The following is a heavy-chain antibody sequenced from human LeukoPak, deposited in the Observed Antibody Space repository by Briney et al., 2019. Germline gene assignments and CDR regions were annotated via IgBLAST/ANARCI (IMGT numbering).Heavy chain of an antibody. V-gene: IGHV3-30*04. D-gene: IGHD6-6*01. J-gene: IGHJ4*02. CDR2: ISYDGSNK. CDR3: ARESSSNYYFDY. Sequence: GGSLRLSCAASGFTFSTYAMHWVRQAPGKGLEWVAVISYDGSNKYYADSVKGRFTISRDNSKTTLCLQMNSLRGEDTAVYYCARESSSNYYFDYWGQGTLVTVSS. CDR1: GFTFSTYA.